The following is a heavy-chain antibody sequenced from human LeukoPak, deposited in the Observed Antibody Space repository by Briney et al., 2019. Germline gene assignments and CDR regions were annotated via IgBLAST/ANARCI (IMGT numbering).Heavy chain of an antibody. J-gene: IGHJ4*02. CDR1: GYSFTSYW. V-gene: IGHV5-51*01. D-gene: IGHD2-15*01. Sequence: GESLKISCKGSGYSFTSYWIGWVRQMPGKGLEWMGIIYPGDSDTTYSPSFQGQVTISADKSSSTAYLQWSSLEASDTAMYYCARWLGYCSGGSCYSTKYYFDYWGQGTLVTVSS. CDR2: IYPGDSDT. CDR3: ARWLGYCSGGSCYSTKYYFDY.